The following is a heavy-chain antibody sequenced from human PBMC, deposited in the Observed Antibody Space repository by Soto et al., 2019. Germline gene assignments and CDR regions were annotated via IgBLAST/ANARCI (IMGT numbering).Heavy chain of an antibody. Sequence: PSETLSLTCTVSGGSISSYYWSWIRQPAGKGLEWIGRIYTSGSTNYNPSLKSRVTMSVDTSKNQFSLKLSSVTAADTAVYYCARDSSSWYDDYYYGMDVWGQGTTVTVSS. CDR2: IYTSGST. CDR3: ARDSSSWYDDYYYGMDV. J-gene: IGHJ6*02. V-gene: IGHV4-4*07. D-gene: IGHD6-13*01. CDR1: GGSISSYY.